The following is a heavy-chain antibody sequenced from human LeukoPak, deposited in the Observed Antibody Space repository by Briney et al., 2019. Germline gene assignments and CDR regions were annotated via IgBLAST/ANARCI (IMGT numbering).Heavy chain of an antibody. Sequence: RASVKVSCKASGYTFTSYAMHWVRQAPGQRLEWMGWINAGNGNTKYSQKFQGRVTITRDTSASTAYMEVSSMISEDTAVYYCARDGSYCSSTSCYGGAFDIWGQGTMVTVSS. J-gene: IGHJ3*02. CDR2: INAGNGNT. CDR1: GYTFTSYA. CDR3: ARDGSYCSSTSCYGGAFDI. V-gene: IGHV1-3*01. D-gene: IGHD2-2*01.